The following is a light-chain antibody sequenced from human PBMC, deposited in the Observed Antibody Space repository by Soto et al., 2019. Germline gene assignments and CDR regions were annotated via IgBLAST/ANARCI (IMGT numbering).Light chain of an antibody. CDR1: QGISSA. Sequence: GDRVTLTCRASQGISSALAWYQQKPGKAPKLLIYDASSLESGVPSRFSGSGSGTDFTLTISSLQPEDFATYYCQQFNNSSITFGQGTRLEIK. CDR3: QQFNNSSIT. J-gene: IGKJ5*01. CDR2: DAS. V-gene: IGKV1D-13*01.